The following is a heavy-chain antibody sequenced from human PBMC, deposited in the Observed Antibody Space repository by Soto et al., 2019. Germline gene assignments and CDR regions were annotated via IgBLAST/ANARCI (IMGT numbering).Heavy chain of an antibody. V-gene: IGHV4-30-2*01. J-gene: IGHJ5*02. CDR2: IYHSGST. Sequence: SETLSLTCAVSCGSISSGGYSWSWIRQPPGKGLEWIGYIYHSGSTYYNPSLKSRVTISVDRSKNQFSLKLSSVTAADTAVYYCAAGANSSGYFDPWGQGTLVTVSS. CDR1: CGSISSGGYS. D-gene: IGHD3-22*01. CDR3: AAGANSSGYFDP.